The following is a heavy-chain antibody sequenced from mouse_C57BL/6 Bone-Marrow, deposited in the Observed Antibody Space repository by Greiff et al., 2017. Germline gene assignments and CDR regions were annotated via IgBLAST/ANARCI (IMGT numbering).Heavy chain of an antibody. CDR2: ISSGGSYT. CDR3: ASLYYDYEFAY. J-gene: IGHJ3*01. Sequence: EVKLVESGGDLVKPGGSLKLSCAASGFTFSSYGMSWVRQTPDKRLEWVATISSGGSYTYYPDSVKGRFTISRDNAKNTLYLQMSSLKSEDTAMYYCASLYYDYEFAYWGQGTLVTVSA. CDR1: GFTFSSYG. D-gene: IGHD2-4*01. V-gene: IGHV5-6*01.